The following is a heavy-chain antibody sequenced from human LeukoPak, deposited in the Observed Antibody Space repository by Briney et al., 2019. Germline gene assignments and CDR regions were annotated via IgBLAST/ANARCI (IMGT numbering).Heavy chain of an antibody. CDR2: IYKDGRT. V-gene: IGHV3-53*01. Sequence: GPLRLSCAASGFIVSSNYMTWVRQAPGKGLEWVSVIYKDGRTFYADSVKGRFTISRDNSKNTLYLQMNSLRAEDTAVYYCAKSLTYYHENSDSIWGQGTLVTVSS. J-gene: IGHJ4*02. CDR3: AKSLTYYHENSDSI. CDR1: GFIVSSNY. D-gene: IGHD3-22*01.